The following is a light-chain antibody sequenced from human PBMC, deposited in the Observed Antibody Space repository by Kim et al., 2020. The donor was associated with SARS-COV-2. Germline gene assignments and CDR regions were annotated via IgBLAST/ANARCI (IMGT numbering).Light chain of an antibody. J-gene: IGLJ3*02. CDR1: SSDVGGYNY. CDR2: DVT. Sequence: GQSITIACTGTSSDVGGYNYVSWYQQHPGKAPQVMIYDVTKRPSGISDRFSGSKSGNTASLTISGLQAEDEADYYCISFTSSRTWVFGGGTQLTVL. CDR3: ISFTSSRTWV. V-gene: IGLV2-14*04.